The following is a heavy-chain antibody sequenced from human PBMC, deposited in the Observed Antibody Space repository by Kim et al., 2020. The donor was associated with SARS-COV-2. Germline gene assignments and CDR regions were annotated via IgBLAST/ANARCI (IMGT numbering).Heavy chain of an antibody. V-gene: IGHV3-15*01. CDR3: TTPGLHYYDSKGDDAFYI. CDR1: GFTFSNAW. J-gene: IGHJ3*02. Sequence: GGSLRLSCAASGFTFSNAWMSWVRQAPGKGLEWVGRIKSKTDGGTTDYAAPVKGRFTISRDDSKNTLYLQMNSLKTEDTAVYYCTTPGLHYYDSKGDDAFYIWGQGTMVTVSS. CDR2: IKSKTDGGTT. D-gene: IGHD3-22*01.